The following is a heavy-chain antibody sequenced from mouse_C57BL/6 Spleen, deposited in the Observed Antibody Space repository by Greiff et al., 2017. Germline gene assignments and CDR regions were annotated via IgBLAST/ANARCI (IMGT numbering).Heavy chain of an antibody. J-gene: IGHJ2*01. Sequence: VQLQQPGAELVRPGSSVKLSCKASGYTFTSYWMDWVKQRPGQGLEWIGNIYPSDSETHYNQKFKDKATLTVDKSSSTAYMQLSSLTSEDSAVYYCARSSTMVTPFDYWGQGTTLTVSS. CDR2: IYPSDSET. CDR1: GYTFTSYW. CDR3: ARSSTMVTPFDY. D-gene: IGHD2-2*01. V-gene: IGHV1-61*01.